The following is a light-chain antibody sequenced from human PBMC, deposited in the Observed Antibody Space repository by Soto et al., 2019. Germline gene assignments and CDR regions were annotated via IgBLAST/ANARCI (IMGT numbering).Light chain of an antibody. CDR2: GAS. CDR3: HEYNTGPWT. J-gene: IGKJ1*01. CDR1: QRGSID. V-gene: IGKV3-15*01. Sequence: EIGMPQSPATLSVSPGERATLSCRASQRGSIDVAWYQQTPGQAPRLLIYGASTRATGSPARFSGSGAGTEFTLTISGLQSEDSGVYFCHEYNTGPWTFGQGTKVDIK.